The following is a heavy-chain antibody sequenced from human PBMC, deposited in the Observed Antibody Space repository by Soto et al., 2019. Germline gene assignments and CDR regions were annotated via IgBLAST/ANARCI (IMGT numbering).Heavy chain of an antibody. J-gene: IGHJ5*02. V-gene: IGHV3-66*01. CDR3: ARWRDMITFGGVIVSWDGFDP. CDR1: GFTVSSNY. CDR2: IYSGGST. Sequence: PGGSLRLSCAASGFTVSSNYMSWVRQAPGKGLEWVSVIYSGGSTYYADSVKGRFTISRDNSKNTLYLQMNSLRAEDTAVYYCARWRDMITFGGVIVSWDGFDPWGQGTLVTVSS. D-gene: IGHD3-16*02.